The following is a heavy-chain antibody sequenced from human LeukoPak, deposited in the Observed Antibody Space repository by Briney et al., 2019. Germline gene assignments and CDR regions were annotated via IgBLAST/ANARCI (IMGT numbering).Heavy chain of an antibody. CDR3: ARDEGHIVVASDAFDI. V-gene: IGHV1-18*01. J-gene: IGHJ3*02. Sequence: ASVKVSCKASGYTFTSYGISWVRQAPGQGLEWMGWISAYNGNTNYAQKLQGRVTMATDTSTSTAYMELRSLRSDDTAVYYCARDEGHIVVASDAFDIWGQGTMVTVSS. CDR2: ISAYNGNT. D-gene: IGHD2-21*01. CDR1: GYTFTSYG.